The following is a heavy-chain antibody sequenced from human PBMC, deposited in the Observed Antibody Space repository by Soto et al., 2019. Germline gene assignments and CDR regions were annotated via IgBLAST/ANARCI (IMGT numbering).Heavy chain of an antibody. D-gene: IGHD5-18*01. Sequence: WWSLRLSCSASVFSFNSYAMSWVRQAPGKGLEWVSAISGSGDNTYYADSVKGRFTISRDNSKNTLYLQMNSLRAEDTAVYYCAKEDNYGFYYYYGMDVWGQGTTVTVSS. V-gene: IGHV3-23*01. CDR3: AKEDNYGFYYYYGMDV. J-gene: IGHJ6*02. CDR1: VFSFNSYA. CDR2: ISGSGDNT.